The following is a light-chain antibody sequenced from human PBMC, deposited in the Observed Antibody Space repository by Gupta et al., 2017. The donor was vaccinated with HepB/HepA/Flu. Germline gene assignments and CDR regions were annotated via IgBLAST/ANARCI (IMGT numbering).Light chain of an antibody. CDR3: RQGLQAPIT. V-gene: IGKV2-28*01. CDR1: QSLLYSDGYNY. J-gene: IGKJ4*01. Sequence: EIVMTQSPLSLPVTPGEPASISCKSSQSLLYSDGYNYVHWYLQRPGQSPQLLLYVTSNRASGVPDRFSGSDSGTDFTLKISRVEAEDVGVYYCRQGLQAPITFGGGTKFDIK. CDR2: VTS.